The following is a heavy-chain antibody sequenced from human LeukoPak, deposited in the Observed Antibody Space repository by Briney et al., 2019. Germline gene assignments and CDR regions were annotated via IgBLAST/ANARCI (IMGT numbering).Heavy chain of an antibody. CDR3: ARAGIGIRYYMDV. D-gene: IGHD3-10*01. CDR1: GYSISSGYY. V-gene: IGHV4-38-2*01. J-gene: IGHJ6*03. CDR2: IYHSGST. Sequence: SETLSLTCAVSGYSISSGYYWGWIRQPPGKGLEWIGNIYHSGSTYYNPSLRSRVTIAVDTSKNQFSLKLSSVTAADTAVYYWARAGIGIRYYMDVWGKGTTVTVSS.